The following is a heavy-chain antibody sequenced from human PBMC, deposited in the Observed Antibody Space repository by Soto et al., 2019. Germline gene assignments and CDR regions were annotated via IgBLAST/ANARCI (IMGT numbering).Heavy chain of an antibody. Sequence: PPETLRLTYTVSGGSVTSGNYYWSWIRQPPGKGLEWIAYIYYSGITNNNPSLKSRVTISVDTSKNQFSLKLTSVTAADTAVYYCARGSKYYYDTTGPIYFDHWGLGTRLTVS. CDR3: ARGSKYYYDTTGPIYFDH. J-gene: IGHJ4*02. V-gene: IGHV4-61*01. CDR1: GGSVTSGNYY. CDR2: IYYSGIT. D-gene: IGHD3-22*01.